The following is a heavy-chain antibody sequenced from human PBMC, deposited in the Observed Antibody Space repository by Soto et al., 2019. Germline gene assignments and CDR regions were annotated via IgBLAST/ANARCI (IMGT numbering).Heavy chain of an antibody. J-gene: IGHJ6*02. Sequence: QLLQSGGGLVQPGGSLRLSCEASGFTFSSYAMPWVRQAPGKGLEWVSAITENGGETYYADSVKGRFTISRDNSKNTLYLQMNSLRAEDTAVFYCAKGRNGVDVWGQGTTVTVSS. CDR1: GFTFSSYA. V-gene: IGHV3-23*01. CDR2: ITENGGET. CDR3: AKGRNGVDV.